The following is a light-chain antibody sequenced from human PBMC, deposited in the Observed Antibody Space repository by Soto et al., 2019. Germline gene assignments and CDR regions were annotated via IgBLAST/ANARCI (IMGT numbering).Light chain of an antibody. Sequence: QSALTQPASVSGSPGQSITISCTGTSSDVGGYNYVSWYQQHPGKAPKLMIYDVSNRPSGVSNRFSGSKSGNTASLTISGLQAEDEADYYCSSYTRSSTLVFGTGTKLPVL. CDR1: SSDVGGYNY. V-gene: IGLV2-14*01. CDR3: SSYTRSSTLV. J-gene: IGLJ1*01. CDR2: DVS.